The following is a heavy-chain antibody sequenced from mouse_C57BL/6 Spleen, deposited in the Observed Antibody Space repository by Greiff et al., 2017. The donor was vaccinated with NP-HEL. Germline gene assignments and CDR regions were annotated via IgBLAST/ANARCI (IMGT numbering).Heavy chain of an antibody. CDR2: IHPNSGST. Sequence: QAPLQPHCSYLLKPGASVKLSCKASGYTFTSYWMHWVKQRPGQGLEWIGMIHPNSGSTNYNEKFKSKATLTVDKSSSTAYMQLSSLTSEDSAVYYCARSDSSGRWFAYWGQGTLVTVSA. J-gene: IGHJ3*01. D-gene: IGHD3-2*02. V-gene: IGHV1-64*01. CDR1: GYTFTSYW. CDR3: ARSDSSGRWFAY.